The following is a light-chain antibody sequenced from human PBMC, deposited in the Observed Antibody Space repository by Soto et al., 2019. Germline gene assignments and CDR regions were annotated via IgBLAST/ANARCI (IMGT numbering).Light chain of an antibody. Sequence: DIQMTQSPSTLSASVGYRVTITCRASQSVDTCLAWYQQKPGKAPHLLSYKAASLETGFPSRFSSSVSVTEFTLTISSLQPDDLATYYCQQFYRYPWTFGQGTTVEIK. CDR1: QSVDTC. V-gene: IGKV1-5*03. CDR2: KAA. J-gene: IGKJ1*01. CDR3: QQFYRYPWT.